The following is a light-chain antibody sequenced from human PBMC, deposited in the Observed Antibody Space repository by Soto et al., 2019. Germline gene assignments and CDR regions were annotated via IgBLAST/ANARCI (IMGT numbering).Light chain of an antibody. CDR2: AAS. J-gene: IGKJ5*01. CDR3: QKYSSVIT. V-gene: IGKV1-27*01. CDR1: QGISNF. Sequence: DIQMTQSPSSLSASVGDRVTITCRASQGISNFLAWYQQKPGKVPKLLISAASTLQSGVPSRFSGSGSGTDFTLTITSRQPEDGETYYCQKYSSVITFRQGTRLEI.